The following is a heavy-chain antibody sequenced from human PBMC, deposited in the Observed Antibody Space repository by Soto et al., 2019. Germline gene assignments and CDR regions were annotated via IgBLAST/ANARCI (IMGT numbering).Heavy chain of an antibody. Sequence: PSETLSLTCAVYGGSFSGYYWSWIRQPPGKGLGWIGEINHSGSTNYNPSLKSRVTISVDTSKNQFSLKLSSVTAADTAVYYCARGGRRGYSSGINDYWGQGTLVTVSS. V-gene: IGHV4-34*01. CDR3: ARGGRRGYSSGINDY. D-gene: IGHD5-18*01. CDR1: GGSFSGYY. J-gene: IGHJ4*02. CDR2: INHSGST.